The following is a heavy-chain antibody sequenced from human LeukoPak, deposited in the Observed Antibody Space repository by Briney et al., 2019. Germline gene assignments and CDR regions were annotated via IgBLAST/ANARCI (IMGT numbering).Heavy chain of an antibody. Sequence: ASVKLSCRASGYTFTSYDINWVRQATGQGLEWMGWMNPNSGNTGYAQKFQGIVTMTSNTYISPAYMALSSLRSEDTAVYYCASPRQYYGSGSYLISWGQGTLVTVSS. CDR2: MNPNSGNT. J-gene: IGHJ5*02. V-gene: IGHV1-8*01. D-gene: IGHD3-10*01. CDR1: GYTFTSYD. CDR3: ASPRQYYGSGSYLIS.